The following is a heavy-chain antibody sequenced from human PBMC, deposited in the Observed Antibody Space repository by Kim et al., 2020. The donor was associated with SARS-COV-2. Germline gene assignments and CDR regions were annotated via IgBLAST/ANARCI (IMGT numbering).Heavy chain of an antibody. J-gene: IGHJ4*02. CDR3: AKDQLWFGELLDYFDS. D-gene: IGHD3-10*01. V-gene: IGHV3-23*01. Sequence: SVKGRFTISRDNSKNTLYLQMNSLRAEDTAVYYCAKDQLWFGELLDYFDSWGQGTLVTVSS.